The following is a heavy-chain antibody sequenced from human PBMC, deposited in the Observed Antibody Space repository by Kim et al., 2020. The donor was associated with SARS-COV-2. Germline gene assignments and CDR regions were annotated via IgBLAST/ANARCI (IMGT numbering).Heavy chain of an antibody. CDR3: AGGRMVRGVIIPMCGSMDV. J-gene: IGHJ6*02. CDR1: GFTFDDYA. D-gene: IGHD3-10*01. V-gene: IGHV3-9*01. CDR2: ISWNSGSI. Sequence: GGSLRLSCAASGFTFDDYAMHWVRQAPGKGLEWVSGISWNSGSIGYADSVKGRFTISRDNAKNSLYLQMNSLRAEDTALYYCAGGRMVRGVIIPMCGSMDVWGQGTTVTVSS.